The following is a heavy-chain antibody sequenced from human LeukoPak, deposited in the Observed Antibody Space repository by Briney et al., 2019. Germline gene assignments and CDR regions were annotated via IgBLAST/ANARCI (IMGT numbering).Heavy chain of an antibody. Sequence: GRSLRLSCVASGFTFDDYAMHWVRQAPGKGLEWVSGISWNSGSIGYADSMKGRFTISRDNAKNSLYLQMNSLRAEDTALYYCAKDRHNYYYYGMDVWGQGTTVTVSS. CDR2: ISWNSGSI. CDR1: GFTFDDYA. J-gene: IGHJ6*02. V-gene: IGHV3-9*01. CDR3: AKDRHNYYYYGMDV.